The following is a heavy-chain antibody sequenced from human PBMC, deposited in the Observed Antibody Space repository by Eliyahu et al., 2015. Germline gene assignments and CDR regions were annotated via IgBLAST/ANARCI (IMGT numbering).Heavy chain of an antibody. CDR2: ISAYNGNT. Sequence: QVQLVQSGAEVKKPGASVKVSCKASGYTFINYAINWVRQAPGQGLEWMAWISAYNGNTKYAQKFQGRVTMTTDTSTSTAYMELRSLRSDDTAVYYCARDFSYAFDIWGQGTMVTVSS. J-gene: IGHJ3*02. CDR3: ARDFSYAFDI. V-gene: IGHV1-18*01. CDR1: GYTFINYA. D-gene: IGHD2/OR15-2a*01.